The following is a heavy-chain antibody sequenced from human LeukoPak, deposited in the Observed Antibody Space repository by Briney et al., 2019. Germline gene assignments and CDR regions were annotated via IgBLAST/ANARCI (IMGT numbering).Heavy chain of an antibody. V-gene: IGHV4-4*07. Sequence: SETLSLTCTVSGGSISSYYWSWIRQPAGKGLEWIGRIYTSGSTNYNPSLKSRVTMSVDTSKNQFSLKLSSVTAADTAVYYCARGGYSYGSRWFDPRGQGTLVTVSS. CDR3: ARGGYSYGSRWFDP. J-gene: IGHJ5*02. CDR1: GGSISSYY. D-gene: IGHD5-18*01. CDR2: IYTSGST.